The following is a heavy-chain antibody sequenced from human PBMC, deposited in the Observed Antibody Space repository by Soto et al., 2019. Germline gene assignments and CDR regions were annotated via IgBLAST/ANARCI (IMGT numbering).Heavy chain of an antibody. Sequence: GGSLRLSCAASGFTFSSYATGWVRQGPGKGLEWVAVVSIGGSTHYADSVRGRFTISRDNSKNTLSLQMNSLTAEETAVYFCAKSRGGGGHFDYWGQGALVTVSA. J-gene: IGHJ4*02. D-gene: IGHD2-15*01. V-gene: IGHV3-23*01. CDR3: AKSRGGGGHFDY. CDR2: VSIGGST. CDR1: GFTFSSYA.